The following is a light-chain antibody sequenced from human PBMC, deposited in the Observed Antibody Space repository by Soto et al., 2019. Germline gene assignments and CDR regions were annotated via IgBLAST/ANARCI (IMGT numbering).Light chain of an antibody. V-gene: IGKV3-15*01. CDR1: QSVSIN. J-gene: IGKJ5*01. Sequence: ETVMTQSPATLSVSPGEGATLSCRASQSVSINLAWYQQKPGQAPRLLIYGASTRATGIPARFSGSGSGTEFTLTISSLQSEDFDVYYCQQYNNWPPITFGQGTRLEIK. CDR2: GAS. CDR3: QQYNNWPPIT.